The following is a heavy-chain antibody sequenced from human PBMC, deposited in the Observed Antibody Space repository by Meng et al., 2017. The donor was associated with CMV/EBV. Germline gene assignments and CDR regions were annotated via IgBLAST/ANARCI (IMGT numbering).Heavy chain of an antibody. CDR2: MNPNSGNT. Sequence: GESLKISCKGSGYSFTNFWIGWVRQATGQGLEWMGWMNPNSGNTGYAQKFQGRVTMTRNTSISTAYMELSSLRSEDTAVYYCASVPPGRPVIMAYWGQGTLVTVSS. V-gene: IGHV1-8*02. CDR1: GYSFTNFW. CDR3: ASVPPGRPVIMAY. D-gene: IGHD3-9*01. J-gene: IGHJ4*02.